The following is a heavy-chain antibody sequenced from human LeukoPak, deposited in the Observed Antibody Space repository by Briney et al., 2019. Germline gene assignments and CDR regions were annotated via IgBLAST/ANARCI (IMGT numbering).Heavy chain of an antibody. CDR3: ARVSFGPASEWFDP. D-gene: IGHD3/OR15-3a*01. Sequence: HPGGSLRLSCAASGFNVRSKYMSWVRQAPGKGLECVSVFYSGGTTAYADSVKGRSTVSIDNSNNTLYLQMNSLRAEDTAVYYCARVSFGPASEWFDPWGQGTLVTVSS. CDR1: GFNVRSKY. J-gene: IGHJ5*02. CDR2: FYSGGTT. V-gene: IGHV3-53*01.